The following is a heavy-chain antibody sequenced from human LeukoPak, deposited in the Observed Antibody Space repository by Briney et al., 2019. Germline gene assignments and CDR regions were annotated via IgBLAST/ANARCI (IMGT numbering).Heavy chain of an antibody. Sequence: GGSLRLSCAASGFTFSSYRMNWVRQAPGKGLAWVSYIKSDGSDIDYADSVKGRFTISRDNAKNTLYLQMNTLRAEDTAVYHCARDLRPRGTAFDIWGHGTMVTVSS. D-gene: IGHD1-1*01. J-gene: IGHJ3*02. CDR2: IKSDGSDI. CDR1: GFTFSSYR. V-gene: IGHV3-74*01. CDR3: ARDLRPRGTAFDI.